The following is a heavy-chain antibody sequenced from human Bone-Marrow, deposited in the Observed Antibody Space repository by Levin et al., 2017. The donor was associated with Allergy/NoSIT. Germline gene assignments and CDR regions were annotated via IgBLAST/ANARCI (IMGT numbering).Heavy chain of an antibody. CDR3: ARDRAAGSPSRVSDL. Sequence: GGSLRLSCKASGYTFIGFYIHWLRQAPGQGPEWMGWINPSSGGTNYAAKFRGRVTVTRDTSISTVYMDLSRLTSDDTAFYYCARDRAAGSPSRVSDLWGQGTLVTVSS. CDR1: GYTFIGFY. CDR2: INPSSGGT. V-gene: IGHV1-2*02. J-gene: IGHJ4*01. D-gene: IGHD1-26*01.